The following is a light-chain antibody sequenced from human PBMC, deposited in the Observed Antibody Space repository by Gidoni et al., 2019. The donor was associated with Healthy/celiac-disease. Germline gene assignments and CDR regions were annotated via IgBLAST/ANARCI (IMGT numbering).Light chain of an antibody. CDR1: QSVSSN. CDR2: GAS. J-gene: IGKJ3*01. V-gene: IGKV3-15*01. Sequence: EIVMTQSPATLSVSPRERATLSCRASQSVSSNLAWYQQKPGQAPRLLIYGASTRATGIPARFSGSGSGTEFTLTISSLQSEDFAVYYCQQYNNWPRTFXPXTKVDIK. CDR3: QQYNNWPRT.